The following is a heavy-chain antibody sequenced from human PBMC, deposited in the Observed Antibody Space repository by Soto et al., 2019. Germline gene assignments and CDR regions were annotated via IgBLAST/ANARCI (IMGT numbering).Heavy chain of an antibody. CDR2: ISGSGGTT. J-gene: IGHJ4*02. CDR1: GFTFSIYA. V-gene: IGHV3-23*01. D-gene: IGHD2-2*01. Sequence: GGSLRLSCAASGFTFSIYAMNWVRQAPGKGLEWVSTISGSGGTTYYADSVNGRFTMSRDKSKNMLSVQMSAVRTEETAVYYCPKHGDCRSTSCYLDYWAQGTLVTVSS. CDR3: PKHGDCRSTSCYLDY.